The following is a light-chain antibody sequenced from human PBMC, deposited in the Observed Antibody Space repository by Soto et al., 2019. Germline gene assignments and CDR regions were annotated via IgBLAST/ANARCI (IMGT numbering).Light chain of an antibody. Sequence: EIVLTQSLATLSLSPGDRATLSCRASQSVSSYLAWYQQKPGQAPRLLIYDASNRVTGIPARFSGSGSGTDFTLTISSLEPEDFAFYYCQHRNNWPPRAAFGGGTRVEI. CDR1: QSVSSY. V-gene: IGKV3-11*01. CDR2: DAS. J-gene: IGKJ4*01. CDR3: QHRNNWPPRAA.